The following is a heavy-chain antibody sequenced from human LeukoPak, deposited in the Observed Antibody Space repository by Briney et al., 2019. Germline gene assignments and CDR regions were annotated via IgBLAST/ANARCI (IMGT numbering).Heavy chain of an antibody. D-gene: IGHD2-2*01. J-gene: IGHJ4*02. CDR3: ARGGSSTSTQPFDY. V-gene: IGHV1-46*01. CDR2: INPSGGST. Sequence: PGASVRVSFKGSGYNFPSFYLYWVRPGPGPGPEWMGIINPSGGSTSYAQKFQGRVTMTRDTSTSTVYMELSSLRSEDTAVYYCARGGSSTSTQPFDYWGQGTLVTVSS. CDR1: GYNFPSFY.